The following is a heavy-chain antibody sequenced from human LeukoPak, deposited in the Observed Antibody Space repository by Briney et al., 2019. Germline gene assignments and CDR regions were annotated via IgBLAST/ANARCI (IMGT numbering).Heavy chain of an antibody. J-gene: IGHJ5*02. CDR2: IIPIFGTA. CDR3: ARDHWGSGMAHAA. V-gene: IGHV1-69*13. Sequence: ASVKVSCKASGGTFSSYAISWVRQAPGQGLEWMGGIIPIFGTANYAQKFQGRVTITADESTSTAYMELSSLRSEDTAVYYCARDHWGSGMAHAAWGQGTLVTVPS. CDR1: GGTFSSYA. D-gene: IGHD7-27*01.